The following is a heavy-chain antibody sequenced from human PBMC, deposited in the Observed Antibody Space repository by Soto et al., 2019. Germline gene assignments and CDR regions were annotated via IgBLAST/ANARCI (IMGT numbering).Heavy chain of an antibody. D-gene: IGHD3-3*01. J-gene: IGHJ6*02. V-gene: IGHV3-30-3*01. CDR1: GFTCSSYA. Sequence: GGSLRLSCAASGFTCSSYAMHWVRQAPGKGLEWVAVISYDGSNKYYADSVKGRFTISRDNSKNTLYLEMNSLRAEDTAVYYCARDRAYDFWSGYLPYYYGMDVWGQGTTVTVSS. CDR2: ISYDGSNK. CDR3: ARDRAYDFWSGYLPYYYGMDV.